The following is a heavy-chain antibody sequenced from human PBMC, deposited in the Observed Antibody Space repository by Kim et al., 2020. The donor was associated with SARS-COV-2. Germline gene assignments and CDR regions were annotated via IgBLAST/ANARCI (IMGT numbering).Heavy chain of an antibody. CDR2: IYYSGST. J-gene: IGHJ6*02. Sequence: SETLSLTCTVSGGSISSGGYYWSWIRQHPGKGLEWIGYIYYSGSTYYNPSLKSRVTISVDTSKNQFSLKLSSVTAADTAVYYCAGIWFGELLGTYYYYGMGVWGQGTTVTVSS. CDR3: AGIWFGELLGTYYYYGMGV. D-gene: IGHD3-10*01. CDR1: GGSISSGGYY. V-gene: IGHV4-31*03.